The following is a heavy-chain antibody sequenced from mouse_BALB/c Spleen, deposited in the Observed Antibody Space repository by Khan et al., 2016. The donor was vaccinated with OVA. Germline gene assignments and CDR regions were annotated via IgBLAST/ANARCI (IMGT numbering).Heavy chain of an antibody. CDR2: IWGDGST. CDR3: ARDGYSYGMDY. Sequence: QVQLKESGPGLVAPSQSLSITCTVSGFSLTGYAVNWVRQPPGKGLEWLGMIWGDGSTDYNSALKSRLSISKDNSKSQVFLKMNSLQTDDTARYYCARDGYSYGMDYWGQGTSVTVSS. J-gene: IGHJ4*01. V-gene: IGHV2-6-7*01. CDR1: GFSLTGYA. D-gene: IGHD2-3*01.